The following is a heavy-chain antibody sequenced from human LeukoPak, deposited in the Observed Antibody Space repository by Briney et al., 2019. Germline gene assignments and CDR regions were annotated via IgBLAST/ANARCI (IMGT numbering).Heavy chain of an antibody. J-gene: IGHJ4*02. CDR3: ATDLHRIVGATLLDY. CDR1: GGTFSSYA. D-gene: IGHD1-26*01. CDR2: IIPIFGTA. V-gene: IGHV1-69*13. Sequence: ASVKVSCKASGGTFSSYAISWVRQAPGQGLEWMGGIIPIFGTANYAQKFQGRVTITADESTSTAYMELSSLRSEDTAVYYCATDLHRIVGATLLDYWGQGTLVTVSS.